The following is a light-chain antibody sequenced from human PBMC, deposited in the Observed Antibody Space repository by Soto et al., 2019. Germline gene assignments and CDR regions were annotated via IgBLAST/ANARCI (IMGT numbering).Light chain of an antibody. CDR3: CSYAGSSTYVL. Sequence: QSVLTQPASVSGSTGQSITISCTGTSSDVGSYNLVSWYQQHPGKAPKLMIYEGSKRPSGVSNRFSGSKSGNTASLTISGLQAEDEADYYCCSYAGSSTYVLFGGGTKLTVL. CDR1: SSDVGSYNL. CDR2: EGS. J-gene: IGLJ2*01. V-gene: IGLV2-23*01.